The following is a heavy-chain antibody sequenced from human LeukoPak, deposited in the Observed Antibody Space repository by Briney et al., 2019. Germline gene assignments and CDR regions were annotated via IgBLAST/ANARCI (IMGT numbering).Heavy chain of an antibody. D-gene: IGHD3-10*01. J-gene: IGHJ4*02. Sequence: SETLSLTCTVSGGSISSSSYYWGWIRQPPGKGLEWIGSIYYSGSTYYNPSLKSRVTISVDTSKNQFSLKLSSVTAADTAVYYCARPGFSDWGQGTLVTVPS. CDR2: IYYSGST. V-gene: IGHV4-39*01. CDR1: GGSISSSSYY. CDR3: ARPGFSD.